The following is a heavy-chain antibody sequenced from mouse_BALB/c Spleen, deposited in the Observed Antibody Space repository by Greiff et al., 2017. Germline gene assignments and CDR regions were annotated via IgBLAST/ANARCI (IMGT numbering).Heavy chain of an antibody. CDR1: GYTFTSYW. CDR2: IYPSDSYT. V-gene: IGHV1-69*02. CDR3: TRDWGAMDY. D-gene: IGHD4-1*01. J-gene: IGHJ4*01. Sequence: QVQLQQPGAELVRPGASVKLSCKASGYTFTSYWINWVKQRPGQGLEWIGNIYPSDSYTNYNQKFKDKATLTVDKSSSTAYMQLSSPTSEDSAVYYCTRDWGAMDYWGQGTSVTVSS.